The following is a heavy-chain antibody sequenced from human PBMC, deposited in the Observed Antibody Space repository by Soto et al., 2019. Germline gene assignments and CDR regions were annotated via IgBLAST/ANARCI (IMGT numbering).Heavy chain of an antibody. D-gene: IGHD1-26*01. V-gene: IGHV4-59*08. Sequence: SETLSLTCTVSGGSISSYYWSWIRQPPGKGLEWIGNIYYSGSTNYNPSLKSRVTISVDTSKNQFSLKLSSVTAADTAVYYCARQSGSYYNWFDPWGQGTLVTVSS. J-gene: IGHJ5*02. CDR3: ARQSGSYYNWFDP. CDR1: GGSISSYY. CDR2: IYYSGST.